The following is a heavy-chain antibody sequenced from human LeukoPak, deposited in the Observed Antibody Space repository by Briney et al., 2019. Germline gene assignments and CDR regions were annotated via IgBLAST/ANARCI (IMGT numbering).Heavy chain of an antibody. CDR2: IYYSGST. CDR3: ARRQGGDYFWYFDL. D-gene: IGHD4-17*01. V-gene: IGHV4-59*08. J-gene: IGHJ2*01. Sequence: PSETLSLTCTVSGGSISSYYWSWIRQPPGKGLEWIGYIYYSGSTNYNPSLKSRVTISVDTSKNQFPLKLSSVTAADTAVYYCARRQGGDYFWYFDLWGRGTLVTVSS. CDR1: GGSISSYY.